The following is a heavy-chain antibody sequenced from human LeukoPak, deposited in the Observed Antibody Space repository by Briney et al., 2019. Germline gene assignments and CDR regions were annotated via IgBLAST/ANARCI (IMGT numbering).Heavy chain of an antibody. CDR3: ARVLGYCSSTSCYYPYYYYYGMDV. J-gene: IGHJ6*04. CDR1: GYSFTSYW. V-gene: IGHV5-51*01. Sequence: GESLKISCKGSGYSFTSYWIGWVRQMPGKGLEWMGIIYPGDSDTRHSPSFQGQVTISADKSISTAYLQWSSLKASDTAMYYCARVLGYCSSTSCYYPYYYYYGMDVWGKGTTVTVSS. D-gene: IGHD2-2*01. CDR2: IYPGDSDT.